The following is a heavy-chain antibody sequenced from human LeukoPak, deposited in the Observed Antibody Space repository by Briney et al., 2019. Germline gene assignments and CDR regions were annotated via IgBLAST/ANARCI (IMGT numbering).Heavy chain of an antibody. CDR2: ISGSGGST. CDR3: AKDLTVRGYCGGGTCYAFDQ. CDR1: GFTFSSYA. Sequence: PGGSLRLSCAASGFTFSSYAMSWVRQAPGKGLEWVSAISGSGGSTYYADSVKGRFTISRDNSKNSLYLQMNSLRSEDTAVYYCAKDLTVRGYCGGGTCYAFDQWGQGTLVTVSS. J-gene: IGHJ4*02. V-gene: IGHV3-23*01. D-gene: IGHD2-15*01.